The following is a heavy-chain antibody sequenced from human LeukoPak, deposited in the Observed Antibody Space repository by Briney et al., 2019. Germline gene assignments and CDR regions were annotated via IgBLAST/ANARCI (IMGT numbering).Heavy chain of an antibody. CDR3: AKVPPYDSSGYYYEYYFDY. V-gene: IGHV3-23*01. CDR1: GFTFSSYW. CDR2: TSGSGGST. Sequence: GGSLRLSCVASGFTFSSYWMSWVRQAPGKGLEWVSATSGSGGSTYYADSVKGRFTISRDNSKNTLYLQMNSLRAEDTAVYYCAKVPPYDSSGYYYEYYFDYWGQGTLVTVSS. J-gene: IGHJ4*02. D-gene: IGHD3-22*01.